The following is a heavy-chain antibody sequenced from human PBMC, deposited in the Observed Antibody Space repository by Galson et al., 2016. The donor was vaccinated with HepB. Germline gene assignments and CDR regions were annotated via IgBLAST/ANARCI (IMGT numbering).Heavy chain of an antibody. D-gene: IGHD6-19*01. J-gene: IGHJ5*02. CDR1: GGSTGRSSYY. V-gene: IGHV4-39*07. Sequence: ATLSLTCTVSGGSTGRSSYYWGWIRQPPGKGLEWIGEIHHTGDTNHNSSLKSRVTMSVDTSKNQFSLKLNSVTAADTAVYYCARGKRPRQWLITKWFDPWGQGTPVTVSA. CDR3: ARGKRPRQWLITKWFDP. CDR2: IHHTGDT.